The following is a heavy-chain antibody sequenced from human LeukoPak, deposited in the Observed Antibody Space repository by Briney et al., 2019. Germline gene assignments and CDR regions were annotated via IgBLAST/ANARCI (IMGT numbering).Heavy chain of an antibody. J-gene: IGHJ4*02. Sequence: GGSLRLSCAASGFTFSTFSMNWVRQAPGKGLEWVPFISSSSSYIYYADSVKGRFTISRDTAKNSLYLQMNSLRAEDTAVYYCARGGKPFDYWGQGTLVTVSS. CDR2: ISSSSSYI. D-gene: IGHD1-1*01. V-gene: IGHV3-21*01. CDR1: GFTFSTFS. CDR3: ARGGKPFDY.